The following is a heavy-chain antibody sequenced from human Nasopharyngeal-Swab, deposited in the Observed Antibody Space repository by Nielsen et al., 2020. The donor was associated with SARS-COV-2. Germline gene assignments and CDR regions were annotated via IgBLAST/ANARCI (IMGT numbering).Heavy chain of an antibody. CDR3: AKSLYTSTWSYYFDI. CDR1: GFPFDDYA. J-gene: IGHJ4*02. Sequence: SLKISCVASGFPFDDYAMSWVRLLPGRGLQWVAGITWNSGNIGYADSVKGRFTVSRDNADNTLFLQMDSLRPEDTAFYYCAKSLYTSTWSYYFDIWGQGRMVTVSS. V-gene: IGHV3-9*01. D-gene: IGHD6-13*01. CDR2: ITWNSGNI.